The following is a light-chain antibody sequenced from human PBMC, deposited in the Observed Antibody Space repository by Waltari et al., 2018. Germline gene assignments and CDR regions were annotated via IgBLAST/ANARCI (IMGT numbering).Light chain of an antibody. V-gene: IGKV3-20*01. CDR1: QSVGRC. Sequence: CSASQSVGRCLAWYQQKPGQAPRLLIYDASSRATGISDKFSGSGSGTDFSLTISRVEPEDFAVYFCQMYVRLPVTFGQGTKVEVK. J-gene: IGKJ1*01. CDR2: DAS. CDR3: QMYVRLPVT.